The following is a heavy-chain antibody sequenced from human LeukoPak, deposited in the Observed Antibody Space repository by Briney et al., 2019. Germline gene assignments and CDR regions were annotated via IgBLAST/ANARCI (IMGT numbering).Heavy chain of an antibody. J-gene: IGHJ4*02. Sequence: ASVKVSCKASGYTFTSYDINWVRQATGQGLEWMGWMNPNSGNTGYAQKFQGRVTITRNTSISTAYMELSSLRSEDTAVYYCARGRRAGATKGKYYFDYWGQGTLVTVSS. CDR1: GYTFTSYD. V-gene: IGHV1-8*03. CDR2: MNPNSGNT. D-gene: IGHD1-26*01. CDR3: ARGRRAGATKGKYYFDY.